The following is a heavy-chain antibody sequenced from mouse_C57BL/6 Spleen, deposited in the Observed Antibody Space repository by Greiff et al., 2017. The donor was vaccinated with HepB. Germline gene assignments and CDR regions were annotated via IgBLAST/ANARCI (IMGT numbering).Heavy chain of an antibody. V-gene: IGHV14-3*01. CDR1: GFNIKNTY. CDR3: ASFPAY. J-gene: IGHJ3*01. CDR2: IDPANGNT. Sequence: EVQRVESVAELVMPGASVKLSCTASGFNIKNTYKNWVKQRPEQGLEWIGRIDPANGNTKYAPKFQGKATITAYTSPNTAYLPLSSLTSDDTAIYYCASFPAYWGQGTLVTVSA.